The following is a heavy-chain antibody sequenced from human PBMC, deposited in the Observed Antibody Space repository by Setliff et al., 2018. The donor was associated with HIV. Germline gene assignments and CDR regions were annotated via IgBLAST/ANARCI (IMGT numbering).Heavy chain of an antibody. V-gene: IGHV1-24*01. CDR3: ATDPGYSSTWYSESFQH. J-gene: IGHJ1*01. D-gene: IGHD6-13*01. CDR1: GYTLTELS. CDR2: FDPEDGET. Sequence: ASVKVSCKISGYTLTELSIHWVQQAPGKGLEWMANFDPEDGETFYAQKFQGRLTMTEDTSTDTAYMELSSLRSDDTAMYYCATDPGYSSTWYSESFQHWGQGTVVTSPQ.